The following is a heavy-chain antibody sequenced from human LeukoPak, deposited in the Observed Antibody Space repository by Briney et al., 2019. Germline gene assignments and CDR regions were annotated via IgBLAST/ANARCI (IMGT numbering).Heavy chain of an antibody. Sequence: ASVMVLCKTSGYTFSDYYIHWVRQAPGQGLEWMGWINPNSGETKSAQKFQGRVTMTGDTSISTAYMELRRVTSDDTAVYYCARDRDYSDTERGFDYWGQGTLVTVSS. CDR1: GYTFSDYY. CDR3: ARDRDYSDTERGFDY. D-gene: IGHD4-11*01. V-gene: IGHV1-2*02. CDR2: INPNSGET. J-gene: IGHJ4*02.